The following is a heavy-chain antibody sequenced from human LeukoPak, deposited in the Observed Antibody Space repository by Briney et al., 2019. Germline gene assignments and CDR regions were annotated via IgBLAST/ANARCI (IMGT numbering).Heavy chain of an antibody. D-gene: IGHD6-19*01. CDR1: GFTFSSYA. V-gene: IGHV3-30-3*01. CDR3: ARVKAVAGRVDYYYYVMDV. CDR2: ISYDGSNK. Sequence: GGSLRLSCAASGFTFSSYAMHWVRQAPGKGLEWVAVISYDGSNKYYADSVKSRFTISRDNSKNTLYLQMNSLRPEDTAVYYCARVKAVAGRVDYYYYVMDVWGQGTTVTVSS. J-gene: IGHJ6*02.